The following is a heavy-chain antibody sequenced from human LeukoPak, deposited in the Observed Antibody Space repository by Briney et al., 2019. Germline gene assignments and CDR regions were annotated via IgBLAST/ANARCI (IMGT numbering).Heavy chain of an antibody. CDR3: ARVLAIFGLDTTDFYMDV. J-gene: IGHJ6*03. V-gene: IGHV4-59*11. CDR1: GDSISSHY. D-gene: IGHD3/OR15-3a*01. Sequence: SDTLSLTCAVSGDSISSHYWSWIRQPPGKGLEWIGYTSGSISDNPSLKSRVAVSVDPSQNQVSLSLTSVTAADTAVYYCARVLAIFGLDTTDFYMDVWGKGTTVTVSS. CDR2: TSGSI.